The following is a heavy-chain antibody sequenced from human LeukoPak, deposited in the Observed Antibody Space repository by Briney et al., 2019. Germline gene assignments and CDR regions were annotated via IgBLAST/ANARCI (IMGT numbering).Heavy chain of an antibody. CDR2: VSYDGTTK. CDR3: ARGGGTTVTTALDDY. V-gene: IGHV3-30*03. CDR1: GFTFSGYG. J-gene: IGHJ4*02. Sequence: GGSLRLSCAASGFTFSGYGMHWVRQAPGKGLEWVAVVSYDGTTKLYADSVRGRFTISRDTSKNTLYLQMNSLRAEDTAVYYCARGGGTTVTTALDDYWGQGTLVTVSS. D-gene: IGHD4-17*01.